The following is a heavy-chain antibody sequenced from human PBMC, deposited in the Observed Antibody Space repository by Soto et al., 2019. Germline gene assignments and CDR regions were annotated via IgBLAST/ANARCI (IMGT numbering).Heavy chain of an antibody. D-gene: IGHD4-17*01. CDR3: ATADDYGDYTYRAYRAVYYYYGMDV. Sequence: QVQLVQSGAEVKKPGSSVKVSCKASGGTFSSYAISWVRQAPGQGLEWMGGIIPIFGTANYAQKFQGRVTITADESTSTAYMELSSLRSEDTVVYYCATADDYGDYTYRAYRAVYYYYGMDVWGQGTTVTVSS. J-gene: IGHJ6*02. CDR2: IIPIFGTA. CDR1: GGTFSSYA. V-gene: IGHV1-69*12.